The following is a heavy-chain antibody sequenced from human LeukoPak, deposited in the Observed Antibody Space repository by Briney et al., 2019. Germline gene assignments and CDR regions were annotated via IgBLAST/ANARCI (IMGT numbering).Heavy chain of an antibody. CDR3: ARGSWPQGDY. CDR1: GGTFSSYA. Sequence: SVKVSCKASGGTFSSYAISWVRQAPGQGLEWMGGIIPIFGTANYAQKFQGRVTMTRNTSISTAYMELSSLRSEDTAVYYCARGSWPQGDYWGQGTLVTVSS. V-gene: IGHV1-69*05. J-gene: IGHJ4*02. CDR2: IIPIFGTA. D-gene: IGHD6-13*01.